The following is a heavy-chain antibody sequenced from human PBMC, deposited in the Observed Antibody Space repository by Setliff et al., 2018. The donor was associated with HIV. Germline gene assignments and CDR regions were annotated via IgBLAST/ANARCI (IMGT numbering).Heavy chain of an antibody. V-gene: IGHV1-69*13. Sequence: GASVKVPCKASGGTFSSYAISWVRQAPGHGLEWMGGIIPMFGTANYAQKFQGRVTISADESTSTAYMELGSLRSADTAVYSCAGGAFIGYGWSYFGMDVWGQGTTVTVSS. CDR1: GGTFSSYA. D-gene: IGHD3-22*01. J-gene: IGHJ6*02. CDR2: IIPMFGTA. CDR3: AGGAFIGYGWSYFGMDV.